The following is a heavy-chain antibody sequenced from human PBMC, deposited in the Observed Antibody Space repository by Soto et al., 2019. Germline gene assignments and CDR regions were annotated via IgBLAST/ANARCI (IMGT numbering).Heavy chain of an antibody. CDR1: GFTFSSYN. Sequence: GGSLRLSCAASGFTFSSYNMNWVRQAPGKGLEWVSSITNSGSYMYYADSVRGRFTISRDNYKNSMYLQMNSLRAEDTAVYYCASSGPVAAKIAAGTTTISSCWGHGTLVTVSS. J-gene: IGHJ4*01. CDR2: ITNSGSYM. CDR3: ASSGPVAAKIAAGTTTISSC. V-gene: IGHV3-21*01. D-gene: IGHD6-13*01.